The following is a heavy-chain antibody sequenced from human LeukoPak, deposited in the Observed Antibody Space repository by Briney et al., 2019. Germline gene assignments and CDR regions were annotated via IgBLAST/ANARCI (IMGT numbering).Heavy chain of an antibody. CDR2: INPNSGGT. J-gene: IGHJ4*02. CDR1: GYTFTGYY. D-gene: IGHD6-13*01. CDR3: ARDSRPIFEWQQLGGDY. V-gene: IGHV1-2*02. Sequence: ASVKVSCKASGYTFTGYYMHWVRQAPGQGLEWMGWINPNSGGTNYAQKFQGRVTMTRDTSISTAHMELSKLRSDDTAVYYCARDSRPIFEWQQLGGDYWGQGTLVPVSS.